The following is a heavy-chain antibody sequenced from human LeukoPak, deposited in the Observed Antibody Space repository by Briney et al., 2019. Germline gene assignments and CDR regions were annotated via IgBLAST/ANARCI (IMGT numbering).Heavy chain of an antibody. D-gene: IGHD1-26*01. V-gene: IGHV4-59*01. Sequence: PSETLSLTCTVSGGSISSYYWSWIRQPPGKELEWIGYIYYSGSTNYNPSLKSRVTISVDTSKNQFSLKLSSVTAADTAVYYCARGLGGSYYWYFDYWGQRTLVTVSS. CDR1: GGSISSYY. CDR3: ARGLGGSYYWYFDY. CDR2: IYYSGST. J-gene: IGHJ4*02.